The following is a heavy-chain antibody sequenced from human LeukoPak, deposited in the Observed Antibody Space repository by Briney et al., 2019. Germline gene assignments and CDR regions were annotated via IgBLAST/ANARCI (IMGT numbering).Heavy chain of an antibody. CDR3: ARDSNDYVWGSYRY. V-gene: IGHV3-7*01. Sequence: PGGSLRLSCAASGFTFSSYWMSWVRQAPGKGLEWVANIKQDGSEKYYVDSVKGRFTIPRDNAKNSLYLQMNSLRAEDTAVYYCARDSNDYVWGSYRYWGQGTLVTVSS. CDR1: GFTFSSYW. CDR2: IKQDGSEK. D-gene: IGHD3-16*02. J-gene: IGHJ4*02.